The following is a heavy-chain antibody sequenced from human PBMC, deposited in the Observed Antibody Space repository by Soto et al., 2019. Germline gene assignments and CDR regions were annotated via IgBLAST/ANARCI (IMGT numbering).Heavy chain of an antibody. CDR3: ARVQVWFGAHGMDV. D-gene: IGHD3-10*01. Sequence: VASVKVSCKASGYTFTSYGISWVRQAPGQGLEWMGWISAYNGNTNYAQKLQGRVTMTTDTSTSTAYMELRSLRSDDTAVYYCARVQVWFGAHGMDVWGQGTTVTVSS. CDR1: GYTFTSYG. V-gene: IGHV1-18*01. CDR2: ISAYNGNT. J-gene: IGHJ6*02.